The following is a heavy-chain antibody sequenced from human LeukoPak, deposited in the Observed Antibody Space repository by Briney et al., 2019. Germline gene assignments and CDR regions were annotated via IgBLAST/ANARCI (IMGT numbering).Heavy chain of an antibody. J-gene: IGHJ6*02. CDR2: IIPIFGTA. CDR1: GGTFSSYA. Sequence: SVKVSCKASGGTFSSYAISWVRQAPGQGLEWMGGIIPIFGTANYAQKFQGRVTITADEATSTAYMELRSLRSEDTAVYYCASGYCSGGSCYQGGLYCYYYYGMDVWGQGTTVTVSS. D-gene: IGHD2-15*01. V-gene: IGHV1-69*01. CDR3: ASGYCSGGSCYQGGLYCYYYYGMDV.